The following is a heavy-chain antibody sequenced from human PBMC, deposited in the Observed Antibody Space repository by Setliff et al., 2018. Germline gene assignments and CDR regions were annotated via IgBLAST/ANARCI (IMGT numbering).Heavy chain of an antibody. J-gene: IGHJ6*03. CDR2: ISPSRSHI. CDR1: GFTFNNYW. Sequence: GGSLRLSCAASGFTFNNYWMSWVRQAPGKGLEWVSSISPSRSHIYYADSAEGRFTISRDNAKNSLYLQLNSLRAEDTAVYYCARLPKIVTGYYGSHYYYYMDVWGKGTTVTVSS. CDR3: ARLPKIVTGYYGSHYYYYMDV. D-gene: IGHD3-9*01. V-gene: IGHV3-21*01.